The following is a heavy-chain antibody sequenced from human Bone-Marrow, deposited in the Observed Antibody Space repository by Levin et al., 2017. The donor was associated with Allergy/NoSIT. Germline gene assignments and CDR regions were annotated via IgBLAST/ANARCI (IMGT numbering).Heavy chain of an antibody. CDR3: AKDGQPTFDSGSFFDS. D-gene: IGHD3-10*01. Sequence: GGSLRLSCVASGFTFENSGLHWVRQGPGKGLEWVSKISWNSNIIGYGDSVRGRFTISRDNAKNSLYLQLNSLRPEDTAFSYCAKDGQPTFDSGSFFDSWGQGTLVTVSS. CDR2: ISWNSNII. J-gene: IGHJ4*02. V-gene: IGHV3-9*01. CDR1: GFTFENSG.